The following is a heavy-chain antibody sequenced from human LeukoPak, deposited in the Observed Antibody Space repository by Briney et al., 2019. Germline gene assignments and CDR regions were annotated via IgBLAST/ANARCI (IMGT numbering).Heavy chain of an antibody. Sequence: GGSLRLSCAASGFTFDDYAMHWVRQAPGKGLEWVSGISWNSGSIGYADSAKGRFTISRDNAKNSLYLQMNSLRAEDTALYYCAKGRQIVVVPAAMDYWGQGTLVTVSS. J-gene: IGHJ4*02. CDR3: AKGRQIVVVPAAMDY. V-gene: IGHV3-9*01. D-gene: IGHD2-2*01. CDR2: ISWNSGSI. CDR1: GFTFDDYA.